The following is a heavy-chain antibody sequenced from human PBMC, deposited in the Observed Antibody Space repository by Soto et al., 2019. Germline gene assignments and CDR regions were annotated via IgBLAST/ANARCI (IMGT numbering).Heavy chain of an antibody. D-gene: IGHD3-3*01. Sequence: QVQLVESGGGVVQSGRSLRLSCVTSGFRFGDYAMHWVRQAPGKGLEWVAVISYDGRHTYYADSVKGRFTISRDNSRNTLSLQMNNLRDDTAVYYCARDRVWSRMRVYGMDVWGRGTTVTVSS. J-gene: IGHJ6*02. CDR1: GFRFGDYA. V-gene: IGHV3-30*03. CDR3: ARDRVWSRMRVYGMDV. CDR2: ISYDGRHT.